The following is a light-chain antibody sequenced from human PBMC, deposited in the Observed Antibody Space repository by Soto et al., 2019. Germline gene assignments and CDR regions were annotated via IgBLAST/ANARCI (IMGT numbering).Light chain of an antibody. CDR1: QSVSSN. CDR3: QQYNNRPFT. J-gene: IGKJ3*01. V-gene: IGKV3-15*01. Sequence: EIVMTRSPATLSVSPGERATVSCRASQSVSSNLAWYQQKPGQAPRLLIYGAFTRSTGIPARFSPNGSGREFTLTFDSLQSEEFADYYCQQYNNRPFTFGPGTKLYIK. CDR2: GAF.